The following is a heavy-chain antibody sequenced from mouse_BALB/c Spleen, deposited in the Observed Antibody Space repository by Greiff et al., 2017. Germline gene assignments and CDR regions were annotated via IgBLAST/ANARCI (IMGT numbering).Heavy chain of an antibody. D-gene: IGHD2-4*01. J-gene: IGHJ2*01. CDR2: ISSGGGST. Sequence: EVKLVESGGGLVKPGGSLKLSCAASGFAFSSYDMSWVRQTPEKRLEWVAYISSGGGSTYYPDTVKGRFTISRDNAKNTLYLQMSSLKSEDTAMYYCARHQYDYDEGLDYWGQGTTLTVSS. CDR1: GFAFSSYD. V-gene: IGHV5-12-1*01. CDR3: ARHQYDYDEGLDY.